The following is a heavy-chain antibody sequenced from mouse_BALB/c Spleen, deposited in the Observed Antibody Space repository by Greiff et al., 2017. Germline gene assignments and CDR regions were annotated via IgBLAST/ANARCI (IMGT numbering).Heavy chain of an antibody. J-gene: IGHJ2*01. Sequence: EVQVVESGGGLVQPGGSLKLSCAASGFTFSSYTMSWVRQTPEKRLEWVAYISNGGGSTYYPDTVKGRFTISRDNAKNTLYLQMSSLKSEDTAMYYCARQDGYDEEVYFDYWGQGTTLTVSS. CDR2: ISNGGGST. CDR1: GFTFSSYT. D-gene: IGHD2-2*01. V-gene: IGHV5-12-2*01. CDR3: ARQDGYDEEVYFDY.